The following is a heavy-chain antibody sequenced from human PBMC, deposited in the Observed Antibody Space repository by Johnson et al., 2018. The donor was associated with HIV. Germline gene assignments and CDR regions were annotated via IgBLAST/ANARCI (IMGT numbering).Heavy chain of an antibody. J-gene: IGHJ3*02. CDR2: ISGSGGST. D-gene: IGHD1-1*01. Sequence: VQLVESGGGLVQPGGSLRLSCAASGFTFSSYAMSWVRQAPGKGLEWVSAISGSGGSTYYADYVKGRFTISRDNSKNTLYQQINRLRAEGTAVYYCAKVQGLTTGTTRGAFDIWGQGTMVTVSS. CDR3: AKVQGLTTGTTRGAFDI. V-gene: IGHV3-23*04. CDR1: GFTFSSYA.